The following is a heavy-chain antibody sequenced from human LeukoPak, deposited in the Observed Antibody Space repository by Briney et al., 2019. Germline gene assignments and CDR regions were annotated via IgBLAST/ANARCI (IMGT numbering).Heavy chain of an antibody. CDR1: GFTFSSYS. J-gene: IGHJ3*02. Sequence: PGGSLRLSCAASGFTFSSYSMNWVRQAPGKGLEWVSSISSSSSYTYYADSVKGRFTISRDNAKNSLYLQMNSLRAEDTAVYYCARALKDYYDSSGYYYSYAFDIWGQGTMVTVSS. V-gene: IGHV3-21*01. CDR3: ARALKDYYDSSGYYYSYAFDI. D-gene: IGHD3-22*01. CDR2: ISSSSSYT.